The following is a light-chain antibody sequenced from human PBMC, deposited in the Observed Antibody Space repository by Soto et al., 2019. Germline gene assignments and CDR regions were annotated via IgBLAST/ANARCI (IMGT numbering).Light chain of an antibody. J-gene: IGKJ5*01. CDR1: QSVSSY. CDR2: DAS. Sequence: EIVLTQSPATLSLSPGERATLSCRASQSVSSYLAWYQQKPGQATRLLNYDASNRATGIPARFSGSGSGTDFTLTISSLEPEDFAVYYCQQRSNWPPITFGQGTRLEIK. V-gene: IGKV3-11*01. CDR3: QQRSNWPPIT.